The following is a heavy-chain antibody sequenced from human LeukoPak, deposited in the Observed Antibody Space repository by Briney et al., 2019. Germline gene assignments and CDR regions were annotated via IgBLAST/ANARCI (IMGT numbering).Heavy chain of an antibody. CDR2: ISAYNGNT. V-gene: IGHV1-18*01. CDR3: ARDVPYCSAGGCYPDAFDI. J-gene: IGHJ3*02. D-gene: IGHD2-15*01. Sequence: ASVKVSCKASGYTFTSYGITWVRQAPGLGLEWMGWISAYNGNTHHAQKFQGRVTTTTDTSTSTAYMELRSLRSDDTAVYYCARDVPYCSAGGCYPDAFDIWGQGTMVTVSS. CDR1: GYTFTSYG.